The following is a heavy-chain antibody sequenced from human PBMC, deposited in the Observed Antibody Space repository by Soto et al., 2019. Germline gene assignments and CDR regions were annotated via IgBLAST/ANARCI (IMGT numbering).Heavy chain of an antibody. CDR1: GGSISSGDYY. J-gene: IGHJ4*02. CDR3: ARGPGNGYNALFLDY. CDR2: IYYSGST. V-gene: IGHV4-30-4*01. Sequence: SETLSLTCTVSGGSISSGDYYWSWIRQPPGKGLEWIGYIYYSGSTYYNPSLKSRVTISVDTSKNQFSLKLSSVTAADTAVYYCARGPGNGYNALFLDYWGQGTLVTVSS. D-gene: IGHD5-12*01.